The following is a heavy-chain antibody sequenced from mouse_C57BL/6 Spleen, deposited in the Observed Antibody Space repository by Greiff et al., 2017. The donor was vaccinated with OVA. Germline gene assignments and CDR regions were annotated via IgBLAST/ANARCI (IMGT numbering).Heavy chain of an antibody. J-gene: IGHJ2*01. CDR2: ISYDGSN. Sequence: DVKLQESGPGLVKPSQSLSLTCSVTGYSITSGYYWNWIRQFPGNKLEWMGYISYDGSNNYNPSLKNRISITRDTSKNQFFLKLNSVTTEDTATYYCAREGGSSSFDYWGQGTTLTVSS. V-gene: IGHV3-6*01. D-gene: IGHD1-1*01. CDR1: GYSITSGYY. CDR3: AREGGSSSFDY.